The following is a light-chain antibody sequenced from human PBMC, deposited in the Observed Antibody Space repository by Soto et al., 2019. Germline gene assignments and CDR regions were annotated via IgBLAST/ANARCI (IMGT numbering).Light chain of an antibody. CDR2: DAS. CDR3: QQYDNWPT. V-gene: IGKV3-20*01. Sequence: EFVLTQSTGTLSLSPGERATLSCRASQTVRNNYLAWYQQKPGQAPRLLIYDASSRATGIPDRFSGSGSGTEFTLTISSLQSEDFAVYYCQQYDNWPTFGQGTKVDIK. CDR1: QTVRNNY. J-gene: IGKJ1*01.